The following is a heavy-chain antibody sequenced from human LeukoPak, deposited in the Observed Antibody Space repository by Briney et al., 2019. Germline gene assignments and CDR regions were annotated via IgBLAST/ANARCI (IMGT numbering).Heavy chain of an antibody. CDR3: ARETYYYDSSGRDAFDI. D-gene: IGHD3-22*01. V-gene: IGHV4-59*01. J-gene: IGHJ3*02. CDR2: IYYSGST. Sequence: PSETLSLICTVSGGSISSYYWRWIRQPPGKGLEWIGYIYYSGSTNYNPSLKSRVTISVDTAKNQFSLKLSSVTAADTAVYYCARETYYYDSSGRDAFDIWGQGTMVTVSS. CDR1: GGSISSYY.